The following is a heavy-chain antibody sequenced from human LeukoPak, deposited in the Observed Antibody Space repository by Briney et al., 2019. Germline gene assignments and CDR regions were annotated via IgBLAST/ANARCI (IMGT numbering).Heavy chain of an antibody. V-gene: IGHV4-59*08. CDR3: ARLYCSSTSCFDY. CDR1: GGSISSHY. D-gene: IGHD2-2*01. J-gene: IGHJ4*02. Sequence: SETLSLTCTVSGGSISSHYWSWIRQPPGKGLEWIGYIYYSGSTNYNPSLKSRVTISVDTSKNQFSLKLSSVTAADTAVYYCARLYCSSTSCFDYWGQGTLVTVSS. CDR2: IYYSGST.